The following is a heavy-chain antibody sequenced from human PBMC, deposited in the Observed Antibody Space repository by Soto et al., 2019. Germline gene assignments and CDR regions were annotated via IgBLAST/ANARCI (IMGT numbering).Heavy chain of an antibody. CDR1: GLTFSSYW. CDR3: ARVAAVAATDFDC. D-gene: IGHD6-19*01. V-gene: IGHV3-66*01. CDR2: IYSGGST. J-gene: IGHJ4*02. Sequence: PGGSLRLSCAASGLTFSSYWMHWVRQAPGKGLEWVSIIYSGGSTSYADSVKGRFTISRDNSKNTLYLQMNSLRAEDTAVYYCARVAAVAATDFDCWGQGTLVTVSS.